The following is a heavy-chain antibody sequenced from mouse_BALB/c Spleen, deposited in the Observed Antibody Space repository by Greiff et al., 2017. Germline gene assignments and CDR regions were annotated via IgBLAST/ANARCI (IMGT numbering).Heavy chain of an antibody. Sequence: EVQGVESGPGLVKPSQSLSLTCTVTGYSITSDYAWNWIRQFPGNKLEWMGYISYSGSTSYNPSLKSRISITRDTSKNQFFLQLNSVTTEDTATYYCARFSSWFAYWGQGTLVTVSA. CDR3: ARFSSWFAY. CDR1: GYSITSDYA. V-gene: IGHV3-2*02. D-gene: IGHD6-2*01. CDR2: ISYSGST. J-gene: IGHJ3*01.